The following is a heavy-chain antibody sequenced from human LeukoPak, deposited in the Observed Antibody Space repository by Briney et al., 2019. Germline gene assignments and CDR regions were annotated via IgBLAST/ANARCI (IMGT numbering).Heavy chain of an antibody. CDR1: GFTFSDHY. V-gene: IGHV3-72*01. J-gene: IGHJ3*02. Sequence: PGGSLRLSCAASGFTFSDHYMDWVRQAPGKGLEWVVRTRNKANSYTTEYAASVKGRFTISRDDSKNSLYLQMNSLKTEDTAVYYCAREGSAAFDIWGQGTMVTVSS. CDR2: TRNKANSYTT. CDR3: AREGSAAFDI.